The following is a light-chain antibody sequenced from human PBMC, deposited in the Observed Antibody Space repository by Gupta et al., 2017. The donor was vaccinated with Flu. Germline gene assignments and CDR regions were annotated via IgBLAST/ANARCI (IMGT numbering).Light chain of an antibody. J-gene: IGKJ4*01. CDR1: QTLSNNY. CDR2: GAS. CDR3: QQYDTSPLT. V-gene: IGKV3-20*01. Sequence: GTVSLSTWERATRHCSASQTLSNNYVAWYQQKPGQRPKLLIYGASSRATGIADRFGGSGSGTDFTLTISGLEAEDFAVYYCQQYDTSPLTFGGGTKVEIK.